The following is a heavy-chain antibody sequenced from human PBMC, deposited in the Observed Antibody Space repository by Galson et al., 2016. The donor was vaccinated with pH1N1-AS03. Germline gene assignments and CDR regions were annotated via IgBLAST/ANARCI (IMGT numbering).Heavy chain of an antibody. CDR2: IHPFGTT. Sequence: ETLSLTCSVYGESFINFYWSWIRQPPGKGLEWIGEIHPFGTTNYNPSLESRVTMSFDTSTKQFSLRLTSGTAADTAVYYCVRVLDHCKNGLNWGPGTLVTVSS. D-gene: IGHD2/OR15-2a*01. V-gene: IGHV4-34*01. J-gene: IGHJ4*02. CDR1: GESFINFY. CDR3: VRVLDHCKNGLN.